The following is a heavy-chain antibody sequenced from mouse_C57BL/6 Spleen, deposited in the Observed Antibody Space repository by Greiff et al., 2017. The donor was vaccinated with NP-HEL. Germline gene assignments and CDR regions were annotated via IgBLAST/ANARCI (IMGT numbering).Heavy chain of an antibody. CDR3: ARYYDGYYYAMDY. CDR2: IDPSDSET. V-gene: IGHV1-52*01. J-gene: IGHJ4*01. CDR1: GYTFTSYW. Sequence: QVQLQQPGAELVRPGSSVKLSCKASGYTFTSYWMHWVKQRPIQGLEWIGNIDPSDSETHYNQKFKDKATLTVDKSSSTAYMQLSSLTSEDSAVYYCARYYDGYYYAMDYWGQRTSVTVSS. D-gene: IGHD2-3*01.